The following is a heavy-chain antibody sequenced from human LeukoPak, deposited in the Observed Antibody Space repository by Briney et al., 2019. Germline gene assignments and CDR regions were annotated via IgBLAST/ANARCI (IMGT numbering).Heavy chain of an antibody. J-gene: IGHJ6*03. Sequence: SETLSLTCTVSGDSITSFYWSWIRQSPGKGLEWVGYFYYSRGTTYNPSLRSRATISADTSQNQFSLKLRSVTAADTAVYYCARAISAWSYFYYMDVWGKGTTVTVSS. CDR3: ARAISAWSYFYYMDV. D-gene: IGHD6-19*01. CDR2: FYYSRGT. CDR1: GDSITSFY. V-gene: IGHV4-59*01.